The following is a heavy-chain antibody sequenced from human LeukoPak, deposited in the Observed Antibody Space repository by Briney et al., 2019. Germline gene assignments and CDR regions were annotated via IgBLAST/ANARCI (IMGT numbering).Heavy chain of an antibody. V-gene: IGHV3-23*01. J-gene: IGHJ4*02. D-gene: IGHD2-2*01. Sequence: GGSLRLSCAVSGFTFSSYAMSWVRQAPGKGLEWVSAISGSGAGTYYADSVKGRFTISGDNSKNTLYLQMNSLRVEDTAVYYCAKNPGQHCSSTSCYVDYWGQGTLVTVSS. CDR3: AKNPGQHCSSTSCYVDY. CDR1: GFTFSSYA. CDR2: ISGSGAGT.